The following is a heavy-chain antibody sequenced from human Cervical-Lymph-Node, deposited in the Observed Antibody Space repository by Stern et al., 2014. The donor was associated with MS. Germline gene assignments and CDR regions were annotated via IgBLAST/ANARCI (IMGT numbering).Heavy chain of an antibody. V-gene: IGHV4-59*11. CDR2: NYYRGAT. J-gene: IGHJ5*02. Sequence: QVQLQESGPGLLRPSETLSLTCRVSGDTITSHFWSWIRQPPGKGLEWIDYNYYRGATNYNATLNGRVAISIDTSKTHFTLRLSSVTSADTAVYYCARATDLWGQGTLVTVSS. CDR1: GDTITSHF. CDR3: ARATDL.